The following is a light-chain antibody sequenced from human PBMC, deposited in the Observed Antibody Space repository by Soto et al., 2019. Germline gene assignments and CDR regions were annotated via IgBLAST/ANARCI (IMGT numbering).Light chain of an antibody. CDR2: WAS. CDR1: QSVLYSSNNKNH. J-gene: IGKJ4*01. Sequence: DIVMTQSPDSLAVSLGERATINCKSSQSVLYSSNNKNHLAWYQQKPGQRPRLLIYWASTRESGVPDRFSGSGSGTDFALTISSLQAEDVAVYYCQQYYTTPLTFGGGTKVEIK. CDR3: QQYYTTPLT. V-gene: IGKV4-1*01.